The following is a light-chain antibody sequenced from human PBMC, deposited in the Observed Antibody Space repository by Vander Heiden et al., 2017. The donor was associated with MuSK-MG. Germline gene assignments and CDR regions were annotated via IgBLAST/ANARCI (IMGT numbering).Light chain of an antibody. CDR1: QSVGSY. J-gene: IGKJ2*01. V-gene: IGKV3-11*01. Sequence: EIVLTQSPATLSLSPGERATLSCRASQSVGSYLAWYQQKPGQAPRLLIYDASDRATGIPARFSGSGSGTDFTLTISSLEPEDFAVYYCQHRSYWPYTFGQGTKLEIK. CDR3: QHRSYWPYT. CDR2: DAS.